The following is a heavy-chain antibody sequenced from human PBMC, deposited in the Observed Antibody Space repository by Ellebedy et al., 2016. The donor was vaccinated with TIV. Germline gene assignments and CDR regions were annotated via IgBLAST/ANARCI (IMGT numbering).Heavy chain of an antibody. CDR3: ARWGSGSYYNDRALYFDY. Sequence: SETLSLTXTVSGYSISSGYYWSWIRQPPGKGLEWIGEINHSGSTNYNPSLKSRVTISVDTSKNQFSLKLSSVTAADTAVYYCARWGSGSYYNDRALYFDYWGQGTLVTVSS. CDR2: INHSGST. V-gene: IGHV4-38-2*02. J-gene: IGHJ4*02. CDR1: GYSISSGYY. D-gene: IGHD3-10*01.